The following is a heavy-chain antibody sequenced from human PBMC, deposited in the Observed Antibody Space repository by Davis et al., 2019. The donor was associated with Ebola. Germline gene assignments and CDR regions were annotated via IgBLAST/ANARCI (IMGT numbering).Heavy chain of an antibody. CDR1: GFTFSSYS. CDR3: ARDQGIYGILTAYYSDY. Sequence: GESLKISCAASGFTFSSYSMNWVRQAPGEGLEWVSYISSSSSTIYYADSVKGRFTISRDNARNSLYLQMNSLRDEDTALYYCARDQGIYGILTAYYSDYWGQGTLVTVSS. V-gene: IGHV3-48*02. D-gene: IGHD3-9*01. CDR2: ISSSSSTI. J-gene: IGHJ4*02.